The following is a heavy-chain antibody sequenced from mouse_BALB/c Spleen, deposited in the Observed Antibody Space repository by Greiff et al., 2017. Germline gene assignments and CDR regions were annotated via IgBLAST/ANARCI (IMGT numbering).Heavy chain of an antibody. CDR1: GYTFTSYV. CDR3: ARNWDYWYFDV. CDR2: INPYNDGT. V-gene: IGHV1-14*01. D-gene: IGHD4-1*01. Sequence: EVQRVESGPELVKPGASVKMSCKASGYTFTSYVMHWVKQKPGQGLEWIGYINPYNDGTKYNEKFKGKATLTSDKSSSTAYMELSSLTSEDSAVYYCARNWDYWYFDVWGAGTTVTVSS. J-gene: IGHJ1*01.